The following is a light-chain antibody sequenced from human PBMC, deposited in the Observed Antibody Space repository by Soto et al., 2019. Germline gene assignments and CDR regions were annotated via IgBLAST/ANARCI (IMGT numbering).Light chain of an antibody. J-gene: IGKJ3*01. CDR3: QQSYNGPFT. Sequence: DIQMTQSPSSLSASVGDRVTMPPRAGQSISRYLNWYQQRPGKAPKLLIYSASSLQTGVPSRFSGSGSGTDFTLTINSLQPEDFATYYCQQSYNGPFTFGPGTKVDIK. CDR2: SAS. V-gene: IGKV1-39*01. CDR1: QSISRY.